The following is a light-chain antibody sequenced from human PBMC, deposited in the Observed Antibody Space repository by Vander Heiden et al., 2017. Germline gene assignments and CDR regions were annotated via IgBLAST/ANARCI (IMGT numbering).Light chain of an antibody. CDR3: QQYYSSPLT. CDR1: QSVLYTSYNVNY. V-gene: IGKV4-1*01. Sequence: DIVITQSPHPLVVSLGERATISCKSSQSVLYTSYNVNYLAWYQQKPGQPPKLLIYWASTRESGVPDRFSGSGSGTDFTLTISGLQAEDVAVYFCQQYYSSPLTFGRGTKVEIK. J-gene: IGKJ4*01. CDR2: WAS.